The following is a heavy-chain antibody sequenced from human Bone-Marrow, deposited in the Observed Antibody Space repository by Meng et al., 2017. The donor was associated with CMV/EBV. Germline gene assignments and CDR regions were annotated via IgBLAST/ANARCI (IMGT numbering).Heavy chain of an antibody. V-gene: IGHV3-49*04. Sequence: GESLKISCTASGFTFGDYAMSWVRQAPGKGLEWVGFIRSKAYGGTTEYAASVKGRFTISRDDSKSIAYLQMNSLKTEDTAVYYGTAKPVGEEWELLGGWYFDYWGQGTLVTVSS. J-gene: IGHJ4*02. D-gene: IGHD1-26*01. CDR3: TAKPVGEEWELLGGWYFDY. CDR1: GFTFGDYA. CDR2: IRSKAYGGTT.